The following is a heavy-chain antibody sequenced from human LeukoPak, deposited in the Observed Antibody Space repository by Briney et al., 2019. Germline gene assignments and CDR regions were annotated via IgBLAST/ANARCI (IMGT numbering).Heavy chain of an antibody. CDR2: IYYSGST. V-gene: IGHV4-59*01. J-gene: IGHJ3*02. CDR3: ARDSSLAFAI. Sequence: SETLSLTCTVSGGSLSSYYWSWIRQPPGKGLEWIGDIYYSGSTNYNPSLKSRVTISIDTSKNQFSLQLSSLTAADTAVYYCARDSSLAFAIWGQGTMVTVSS. CDR1: GGSLSSYY.